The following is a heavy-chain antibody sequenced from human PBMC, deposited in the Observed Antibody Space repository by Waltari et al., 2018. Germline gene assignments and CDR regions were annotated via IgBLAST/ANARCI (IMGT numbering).Heavy chain of an antibody. CDR3: TTDGGWELDY. CDR1: GFTFSNAW. V-gene: IGHV3-15*01. J-gene: IGHJ4*02. D-gene: IGHD1-26*01. Sequence: EVQLVESGGGLVKPGGSLRLSCAASGFTFSNAWMSWVRQAPGKGLEWVGRIKRKTDGGTTDYAAPVKGRFTISRDDSKNTLYLQMNSLKTEDTAVYYCTTDGGWELDYWGQGTLVTVSS. CDR2: IKRKTDGGTT.